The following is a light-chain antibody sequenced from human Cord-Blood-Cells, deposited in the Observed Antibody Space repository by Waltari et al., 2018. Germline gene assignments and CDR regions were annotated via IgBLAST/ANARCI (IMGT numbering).Light chain of an antibody. CDR2: EIS. CDR1: PTLVHSDGNTY. CDR3: MQATPVPWT. Sequence: IVMPQPPLSPPVPLGQPASPSRASSPTLVHSDGNTYLSWLQQRPGQPPRLLIYEISSRCSGVPDRFSGSGAGADFTRKSSRVEAEGVGVYYCMQATPVPWTLGQGTKVELK. J-gene: IGKJ1*01. V-gene: IGKV2-24*01.